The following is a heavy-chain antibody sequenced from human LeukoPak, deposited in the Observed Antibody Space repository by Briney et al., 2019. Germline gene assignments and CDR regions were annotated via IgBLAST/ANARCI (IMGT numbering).Heavy chain of an antibody. V-gene: IGHV3-23*01. J-gene: IGHJ4*02. Sequence: GGSLRLSCAASGFTFSSYAMRWVRQAPGTGLEWVSSISASGGTTYYADSVKGRFTISRDNAKNSLYLQMNSLRAEDTAVYYCARSVNRVGATSGDYFDYWGQGTLVTVSS. CDR2: ISASGGTT. CDR3: ARSVNRVGATSGDYFDY. CDR1: GFTFSSYA. D-gene: IGHD1-26*01.